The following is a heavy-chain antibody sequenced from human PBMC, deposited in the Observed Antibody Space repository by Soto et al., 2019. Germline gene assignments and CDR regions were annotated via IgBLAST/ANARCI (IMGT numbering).Heavy chain of an antibody. V-gene: IGHV1-69*01. J-gene: IGHJ6*01. Sequence: QVQLVQSGAEVKKPGSSVKVSCNASGGTFSSSAISWVRQAPGQGLEWMGVIITISDTTYYAQKFQGRVTITAEDSATPAYLKLSSLRSEATAVYYCARSRGSTTSVDIFDYYYHGTD. D-gene: IGHD3-16*01. CDR1: GGTFSSSA. CDR3: ARSRGSTTSVDIFDYYYHGTD. CDR2: IITISDTT.